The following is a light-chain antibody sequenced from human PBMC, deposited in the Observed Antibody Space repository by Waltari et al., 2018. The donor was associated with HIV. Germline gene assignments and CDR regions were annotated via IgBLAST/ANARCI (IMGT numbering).Light chain of an antibody. V-gene: IGKV4-1*01. CDR3: QQYYSVPPT. CDR2: WAS. CDR1: RTVFYSSDNRNY. Sequence: DIVMTQSPDSLAVSLGERATINCTSSRTVFYSSDNRNYLAWYLQRPGHSPRVLIFWASTRAYGVPDRVSGSGSGTDFSLTLSSLQADDVGIYYCQQYYSVPPTFGGGTKVEI. J-gene: IGKJ4*01.